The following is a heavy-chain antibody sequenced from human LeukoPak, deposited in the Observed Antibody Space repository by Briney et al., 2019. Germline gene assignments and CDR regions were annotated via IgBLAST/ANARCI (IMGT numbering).Heavy chain of an antibody. CDR1: GGSISSYY. CDR3: ARGGDIVVVPAAPDNWFDP. Sequence: SETLSFTCTVSGGSISSYYWSWIRQPPGKGLEWIGYIYYSGSTNYNPSLKSRVTISVDTSKNQFSLKLSSVTAADTAVYYCARGGDIVVVPAAPDNWFDPWGQGTLVTVSS. J-gene: IGHJ5*02. D-gene: IGHD2-2*01. V-gene: IGHV4-59*01. CDR2: IYYSGST.